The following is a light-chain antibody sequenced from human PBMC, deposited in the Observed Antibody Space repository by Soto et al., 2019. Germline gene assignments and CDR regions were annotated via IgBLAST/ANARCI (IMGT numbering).Light chain of an antibody. V-gene: IGLV1-51*01. J-gene: IGLJ3*02. CDR1: SSNNGKNI. CDR3: GTWDSSLSVGV. Sequence: QSVLTQPPSVSAAPGQEVTNSCSGISSNNGKNIVSWFQQLLGTPPKLLIYDNNKRPSGIPDLFSGSKSGTSATLGITGLQTGDEVDDYCGTWDSSLSVGVFGGGAKRTVL. CDR2: DNN.